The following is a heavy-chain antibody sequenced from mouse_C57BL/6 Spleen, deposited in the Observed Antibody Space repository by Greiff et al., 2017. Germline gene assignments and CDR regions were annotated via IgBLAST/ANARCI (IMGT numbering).Heavy chain of an antibody. CDR2: INPNYGTT. D-gene: IGHD1-1*01. Sequence: EVQLKQSGPELVKPGASVKISCKASGYSFTDYNMNWVKQSNGKSLEWIGVINPNYGTTSYNQKFKGKATLTVDQSSSTAYMQLNSLTSEDSAVYYCARSYYYGSNYYFDYWGQGTTLTVSS. V-gene: IGHV1-39*01. CDR1: GYSFTDYN. CDR3: ARSYYYGSNYYFDY. J-gene: IGHJ2*01.